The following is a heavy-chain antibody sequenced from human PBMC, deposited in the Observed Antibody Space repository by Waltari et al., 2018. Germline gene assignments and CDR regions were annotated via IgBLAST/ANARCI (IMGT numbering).Heavy chain of an antibody. CDR3: ASPGGEGATAFDY. J-gene: IGHJ4*02. CDR2: IYPGDSDT. CDR1: RYSFTNHW. V-gene: IGHV5-51*01. D-gene: IGHD1-26*01. Sequence: EVQLVQSGAEVNKPGESLKISCKGSRYSFTNHWIGWVRQLPGKGLEWMGIIYPGDSDTRYSPSFQGQVTISVDKSITTAYLQWSSLKASDTAMYYCASPGGEGATAFDYWGQGTLVTVSS.